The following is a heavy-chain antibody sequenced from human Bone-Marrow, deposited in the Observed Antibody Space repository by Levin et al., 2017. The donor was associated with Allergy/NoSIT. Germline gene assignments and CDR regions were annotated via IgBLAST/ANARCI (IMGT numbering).Heavy chain of an antibody. V-gene: IGHV3-23*01. CDR3: AKDLAVAVAGPVGFLDY. D-gene: IGHD6-19*01. CDR2: ISGSGAIS. J-gene: IGHJ4*02. Sequence: GASVKVSCAASGITFSTYAMTWVRQGPGKGLEWVSAISGSGAISYYADSVKGRFTVSRDNSKNTLYLQMNSLRADDTAVYYCAKDLAVAVAGPVGFLDYWGQGTLVTVSS. CDR1: GITFSTYA.